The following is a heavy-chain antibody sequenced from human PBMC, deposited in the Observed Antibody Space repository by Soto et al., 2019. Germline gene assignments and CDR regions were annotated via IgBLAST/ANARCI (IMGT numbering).Heavy chain of an antibody. V-gene: IGHV3-23*01. CDR3: ANELPSSCYYFDY. CDR1: GFTLSRYA. CDR2: ISNSGINT. Sequence: EVQLLESGGGLVQPGGSLRLSCAASGFTLSRYAMSWVRQAPGKGLEWVSTISNSGINTYYAYSVKGRFTISRHNSKNTLYLTMNSLRAEDTAVYYCANELPSSCYYFDYWGQGTLVTVSS. J-gene: IGHJ4*02. D-gene: IGHD6-19*01.